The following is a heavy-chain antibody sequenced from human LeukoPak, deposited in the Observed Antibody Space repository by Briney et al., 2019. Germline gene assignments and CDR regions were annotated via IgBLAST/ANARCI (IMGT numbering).Heavy chain of an antibody. Sequence: GGSLRLSCAASGFTFSSYSMNWVRQAPGKGLEWVSSISSSSSYIYYADSVKGRFTISRDNAKNSLYLQMNSLRAEDTVVYYCARLGSGWSRVINWFDPWGQGTLVTVSS. CDR3: ARLGSGWSRVINWFDP. J-gene: IGHJ5*02. CDR1: GFTFSSYS. D-gene: IGHD6-19*01. V-gene: IGHV3-21*01. CDR2: ISSSSSYI.